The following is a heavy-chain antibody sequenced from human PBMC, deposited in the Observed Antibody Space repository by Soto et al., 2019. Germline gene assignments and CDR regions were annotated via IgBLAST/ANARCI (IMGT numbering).Heavy chain of an antibody. V-gene: IGHV3-23*01. CDR1: GFTFSSYA. J-gene: IGHJ6*02. D-gene: IGHD5-18*01. CDR3: AKGGTAMYEHYYYGMDV. Sequence: GGSLRLSCAASGFTFSSYAMSWVRQAPGKGLEWVSAISGSGGSTYYADSVKGRFTISRDNSKNTLYLQMNSLRAEDTAVYYCAKGGTAMYEHYYYGMDVWGQGTTVTVSS. CDR2: ISGSGGST.